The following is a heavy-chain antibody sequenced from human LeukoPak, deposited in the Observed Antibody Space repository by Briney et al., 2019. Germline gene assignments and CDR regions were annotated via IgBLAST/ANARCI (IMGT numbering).Heavy chain of an antibody. Sequence: PGGSLRLSCAASGFSFNTYAMSWVRQAPGKGLEWVSAISGSGGSTYYADSVKGRFTISRDNSKNTLYLQMNSLRAEDTAVYYCAKLSSRLNDYGDYGGGQGTLVTVSS. J-gene: IGHJ4*02. CDR2: ISGSGGST. D-gene: IGHD4-17*01. CDR1: GFSFNTYA. CDR3: AKLSSRLNDYGDYG. V-gene: IGHV3-23*01.